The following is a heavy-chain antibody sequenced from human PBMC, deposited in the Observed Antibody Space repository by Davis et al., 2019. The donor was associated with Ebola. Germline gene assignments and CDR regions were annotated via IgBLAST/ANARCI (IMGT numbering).Heavy chain of an antibody. D-gene: IGHD2-8*02. CDR3: ARGLYWPNYYYYGMDF. Sequence: GESLKISCAASGFTFSDYYMSWIRQAPGKGLEWVSYISSSGSTIYYADSVKGRFTISRDNAKNSLYLQMNSLRAEDTAVYYCARGLYWPNYYYYGMDFWGQGTTVTVSS. V-gene: IGHV3-11*01. CDR2: ISSSGSTI. CDR1: GFTFSDYY. J-gene: IGHJ6*02.